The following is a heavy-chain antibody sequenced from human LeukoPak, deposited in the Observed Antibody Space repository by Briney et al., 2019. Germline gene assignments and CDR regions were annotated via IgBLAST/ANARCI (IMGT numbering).Heavy chain of an antibody. Sequence: GGSLRLSCAASGFTFSRSYMTWVRQAPGKGLEWVSLIYAGGRMFYGDSVKGRFTISRDNANKSLYLQLNSLRAEDTAVYFCAREPIYGLNFDYWGQGTLVTVSS. J-gene: IGHJ4*02. V-gene: IGHV3-66*01. CDR2: IYAGGRM. CDR1: GFTFSRSY. CDR3: AREPIYGLNFDY. D-gene: IGHD2/OR15-2a*01.